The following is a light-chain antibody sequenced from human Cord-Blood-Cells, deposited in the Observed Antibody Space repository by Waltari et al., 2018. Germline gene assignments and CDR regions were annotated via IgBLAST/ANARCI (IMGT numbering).Light chain of an antibody. CDR2: LAS. CDR3: QQYYSTPYT. V-gene: IGKV4-1*01. CDR1: QSVLYSSNNKNY. Sequence: DIVMTQSPDSLAVSLGERATIHCKSSQSVLYSSNNKNYLAWYKQKPGQPPKLLIYLASTRESGVPDRFSGSGSGTDFTLTISSLQAEDVAVYYCQQYYSTPYTFGQGTKLEIK. J-gene: IGKJ2*01.